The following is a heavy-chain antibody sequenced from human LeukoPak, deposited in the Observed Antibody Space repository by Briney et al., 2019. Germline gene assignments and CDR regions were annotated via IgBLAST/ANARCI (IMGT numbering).Heavy chain of an antibody. Sequence: SETLSLTCTVSGGSISSSSYYWGWIRQPPGKGLEWIGTIYHSGSTYYNPSLKSRVTISVDTSKNQFSLKLSSVTAADTAVYYCARAGGYSGSYYEFDYWGQGTLVTVSS. D-gene: IGHD1-26*01. CDR2: IYHSGST. CDR3: ARAGGYSGSYYEFDY. CDR1: GGSISSSSYY. J-gene: IGHJ4*02. V-gene: IGHV4-39*07.